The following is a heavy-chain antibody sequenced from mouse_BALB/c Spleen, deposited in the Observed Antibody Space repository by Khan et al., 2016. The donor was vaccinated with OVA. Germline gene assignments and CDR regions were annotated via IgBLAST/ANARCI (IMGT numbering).Heavy chain of an antibody. CDR1: GYTFTNYV. J-gene: IGHJ4*01. Sequence: VQLKQSGPELVKPGASVKMSCKTSGYTFTNYVMHWVKQKPGQGLEWIGYINPYNDGTKYNEKFKDKATLTSDKSSSTAYMELSSLTSEDTAVXYCAGTANGRYYAMDYWGQGTSVTVSS. V-gene: IGHV1S136*01. CDR3: AGTANGRYYAMDY. CDR2: INPYNDGT.